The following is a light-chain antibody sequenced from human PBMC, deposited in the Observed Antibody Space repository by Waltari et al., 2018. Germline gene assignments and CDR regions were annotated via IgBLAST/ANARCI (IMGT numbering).Light chain of an antibody. V-gene: IGKV4-1*01. Sequence: DIVMTQSPDSLAVSLGERATINCKSTTSILWSSNNRNYLAWYHQRPGQPPKLLIYWASTRESGVPDQFSGSGSGTDFTLTISSLQAEDVGVYYCQQYYSTPFTFGPGTKVDI. J-gene: IGKJ3*01. CDR3: QQYYSTPFT. CDR2: WAS. CDR1: TSILWSSNNRNY.